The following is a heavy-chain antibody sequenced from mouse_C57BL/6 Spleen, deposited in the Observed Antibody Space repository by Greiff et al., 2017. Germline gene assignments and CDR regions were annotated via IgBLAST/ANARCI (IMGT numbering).Heavy chain of an antibody. CDR3: ARLITTVVEPFAY. V-gene: IGHV1-81*01. J-gene: IGHJ3*01. CDR2: IYPRSGNT. Sequence: VHLVESGAELARPGASVKLSCKASGYTFTSYGISWVKQRTGQGLEWIGEIYPRSGNTYYNEKFKGKATLTADKSSSTAYMELRSLTSEDSAVYFCARLITTVVEPFAYWGQGTLVTVSA. CDR1: GYTFTSYG. D-gene: IGHD1-1*01.